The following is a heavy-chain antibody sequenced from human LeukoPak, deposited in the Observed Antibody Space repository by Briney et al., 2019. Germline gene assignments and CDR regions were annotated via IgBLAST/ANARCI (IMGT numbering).Heavy chain of an antibody. CDR3: AKGSMTYGFDY. V-gene: IGHV3-23*01. CDR2: VSGSGIST. D-gene: IGHD2-21*02. J-gene: IGHJ4*02. CDR1: GFTFSNYA. Sequence: PGGSLRLSCAASGFTFSNYAMNWVRQAPGKGPEWVSSVSGSGISTYYADSAKGRFTISRDNSKNTLFLQMNSLRAEDTALYYCAKGSMTYGFDYWGQGTLVTVSS.